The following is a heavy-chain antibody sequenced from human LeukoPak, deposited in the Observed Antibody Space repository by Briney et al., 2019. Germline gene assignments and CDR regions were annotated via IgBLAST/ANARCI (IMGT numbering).Heavy chain of an antibody. D-gene: IGHD3-10*01. CDR3: ARDHYGSGSSPGGFDP. J-gene: IGHJ5*02. CDR1: GGSISTYY. V-gene: IGHV4-59*01. Sequence: SETLSLTCTVSGGSISTYYWSWIRQPPGKGLEWIGFIYYTGSTNYNPSLKSRVTISVDTSKNQFSLKLSSVTAADTAVYYCARDHYGSGSSPGGFDPWGQGTLVTVSS. CDR2: IYYTGST.